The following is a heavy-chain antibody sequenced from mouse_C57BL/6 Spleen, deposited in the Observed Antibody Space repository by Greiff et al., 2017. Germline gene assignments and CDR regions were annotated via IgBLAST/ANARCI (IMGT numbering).Heavy chain of an antibody. J-gene: IGHJ2*01. D-gene: IGHD1-1*01. Sequence: VQLQQSGPELVKPGASVKISCKASGYAFSSSWMNWVKQRPGKGLEWLGRIYPGDGDTNYNVKFKGKSTLTAAKSSSTAYMQLSSLTSEDAAVYFYATYWTVDYWGQGTTRTVSS. CDR2: IYPGDGDT. CDR1: GYAFSSSW. V-gene: IGHV1-82*01. CDR3: ATYWTVDY.